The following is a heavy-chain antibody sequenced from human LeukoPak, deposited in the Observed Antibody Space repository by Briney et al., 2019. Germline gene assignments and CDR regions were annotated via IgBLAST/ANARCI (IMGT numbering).Heavy chain of an antibody. CDR3: ARDSYSSSSDAFDI. Sequence: SVKVSCKASGGTFSSYAISWVRQAPGQGLEWMGGIIPIFGTANYAQKFQGRVTITTDESTSTAYMELSSLRSEVTAVYYCARDSYSSSSDAFDIWGQGTMVTVSS. CDR1: GGTFSSYA. D-gene: IGHD6-6*01. CDR2: IIPIFGTA. J-gene: IGHJ3*02. V-gene: IGHV1-69*05.